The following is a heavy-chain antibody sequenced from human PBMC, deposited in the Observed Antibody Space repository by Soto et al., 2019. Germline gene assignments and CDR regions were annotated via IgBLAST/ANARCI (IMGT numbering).Heavy chain of an antibody. Sequence: GGSLRLSCTASGVTFSNYWMTWVRQAPGKGPEWVANINQDGSEKYYVDSVRGRFTVSRDNAKNSLFLQMNSLRAEDTAVYYCARESLKHPLDYWGREHLVTVS. CDR3: ARESLKHPLDY. CDR1: GVTFSNYW. CDR2: INQDGSEK. J-gene: IGHJ4*02. V-gene: IGHV3-7*01.